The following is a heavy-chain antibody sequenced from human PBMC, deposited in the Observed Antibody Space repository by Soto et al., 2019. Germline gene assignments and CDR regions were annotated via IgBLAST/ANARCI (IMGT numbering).Heavy chain of an antibody. CDR2: ISGSGGST. Sequence: EVQLLESGGGLVQPGGSLRLSCAASGFTFSSYVMSWVRQAPGKGLEWVSAISGSGGSTYYADSVKGRFTISRDNSKNTLYLQMNSLRAEDTAVYYCAKIEDSSGYLEYYFDYWGQGTLVTVSS. CDR3: AKIEDSSGYLEYYFDY. V-gene: IGHV3-23*01. J-gene: IGHJ4*02. CDR1: GFTFSSYV. D-gene: IGHD3-22*01.